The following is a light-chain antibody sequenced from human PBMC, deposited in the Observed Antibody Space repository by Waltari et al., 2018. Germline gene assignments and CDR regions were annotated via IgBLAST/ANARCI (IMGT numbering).Light chain of an antibody. CDR2: GQN. J-gene: IGLJ1*01. V-gene: IGLV3-19*01. CDR1: SLRSNY. CDR3: SSRDSGAHRHV. Sequence: SSELTQDPAVSVALGQTVRITCQGDSLRSNYSTGYQKKAGQAPILVIYGQNNRPSGIPDRFSGSYSGRTASLTITGAQAEDEADYYCSSRDSGAHRHVFGTGTKVTVL.